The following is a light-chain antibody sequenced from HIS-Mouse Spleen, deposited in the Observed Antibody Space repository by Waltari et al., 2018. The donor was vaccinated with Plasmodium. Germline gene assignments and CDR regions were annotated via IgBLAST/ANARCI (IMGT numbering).Light chain of an antibody. CDR1: QSVSSN. CDR2: GAS. J-gene: IGKJ3*01. CDR3: QQYNNWPFT. Sequence: EIVMTQSPATLSVSPGERATLSCRASQSVSSNLAWYQQKPGQAPRLLIYGASTRATGIPARFMGSGSGTEFTLTISSLQSEDFAVYYCQQYNNWPFTFGPGTKVDIK. V-gene: IGKV3-15*01.